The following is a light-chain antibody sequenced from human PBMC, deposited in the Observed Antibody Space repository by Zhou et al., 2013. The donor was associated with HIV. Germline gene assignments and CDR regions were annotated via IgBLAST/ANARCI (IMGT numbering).Light chain of an antibody. V-gene: IGKV1-39*01. Sequence: DIQMTQSPSSLSASVGDRVTITCRASQSISSYLNWYRQKPGKAPELLIFAASRLESGVPSSFSGSGSGTDFTLTISSLRPEDFATYYCQQYNLLTWTFGQGDQG. CDR2: AAS. CDR1: QSISSY. CDR3: QQYNLLTWT. J-gene: IGKJ1*01.